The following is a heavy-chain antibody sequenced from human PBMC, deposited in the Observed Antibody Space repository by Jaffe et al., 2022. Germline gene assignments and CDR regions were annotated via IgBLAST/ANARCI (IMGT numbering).Heavy chain of an antibody. CDR1: GYSISSGYY. CDR2: IYHSGST. V-gene: IGHV4-38-2*01. CDR3: ARSVRAYGRDAFDI. J-gene: IGHJ3*02. D-gene: IGHD2-8*01. Sequence: QVQLQESGPGLVKPSETLSLTCAVSGYSISSGYYWGWIRQPPGKGLEWIGSIYHSGSTYYNPSLKSRVTISVDTSKNQFSLKLSSVTAADTAVYYCARSVRAYGRDAFDIWGQGTMVTVSS.